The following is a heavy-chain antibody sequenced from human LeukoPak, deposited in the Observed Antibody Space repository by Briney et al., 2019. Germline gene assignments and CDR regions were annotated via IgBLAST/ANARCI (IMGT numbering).Heavy chain of an antibody. CDR2: IYHSGST. CDR3: ARSAAGRGGFDY. Sequence: SETLSLTCAVSGGSISSSNWWSWVRQPPGKGLEWIGEIYHSGSTNYNPSLKSRVTVSVNKSKNQFSLKLSSVTAADTAVYYCARSAAGRGGFDYWGLGTLVTVSS. CDR1: GGSISSSNW. D-gene: IGHD6-13*01. V-gene: IGHV4-4*02. J-gene: IGHJ4*02.